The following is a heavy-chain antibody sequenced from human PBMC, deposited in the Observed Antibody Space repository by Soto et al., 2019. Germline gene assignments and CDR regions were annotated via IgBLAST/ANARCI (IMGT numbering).Heavy chain of an antibody. CDR2: INSDGSST. V-gene: IGHV3-74*01. CDR3: ARDREYSDFWSGYYTEAPYYYYYCMDV. D-gene: IGHD3-3*01. J-gene: IGHJ6*02. Sequence: LSCAASGFTFSSYWMHWVRQAPGKGLVWVSRINSDGSSTSYADSVKGRFTISRDNAKNTLYLQMNSLRAEDTAVYYCARDREYSDFWSGYYTEAPYYYYYCMDVWGQGTTVTVSS. CDR1: GFTFSSYW.